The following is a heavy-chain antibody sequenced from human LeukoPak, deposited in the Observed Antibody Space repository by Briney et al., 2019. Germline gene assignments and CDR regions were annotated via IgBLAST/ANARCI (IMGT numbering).Heavy chain of an antibody. D-gene: IGHD3-10*01. J-gene: IGHJ4*02. V-gene: IGHV4-59*01. CDR3: AKAGSITLDY. CDR1: GGSISIYY. Sequence: SETLSLTCTVSGGSISIYYWSWIRQPPGKGLEWIGYIYNSGSTNYNPSLRSRVTISVDTSKNQFSLKLNSVTAADTAVYYCAKAGSITLDYWGQGTLVTVSS. CDR2: IYNSGST.